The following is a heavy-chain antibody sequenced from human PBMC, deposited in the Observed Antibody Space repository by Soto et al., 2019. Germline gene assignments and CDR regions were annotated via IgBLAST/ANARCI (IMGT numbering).Heavy chain of an antibody. CDR1: GFTFSNYA. J-gene: IGHJ3*01. V-gene: IGHV3-23*01. D-gene: IGHD3-10*01. Sequence: GGSLRLSCAASGFTFSNYAMSWVRQAPGKGLEWVSCITATGGSKYQTDSVNGSFTISRDNYKKLLYLQLSSLRVGDTALYYCAKRWSGNNWTTRGVFYXWGQVTMVTVS. CDR3: AKRWSGNNWTTRGVFYX. CDR2: ITATGGSK.